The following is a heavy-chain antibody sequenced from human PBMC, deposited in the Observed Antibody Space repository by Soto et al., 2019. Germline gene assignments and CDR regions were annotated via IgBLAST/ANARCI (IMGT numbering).Heavy chain of an antibody. CDR1: GFTFSNAW. Sequence: PGGSLRLSCAASGFTFSNAWMNWVRQAPGKGLEWVGRIKSKTDGGTTDYAAPVKGRFTISRDDSKNTLYLQMNSLKTEDTAVYYCTQLTGTTIYYGSGSYYYYYYGMDVWGQGTTVTVSS. J-gene: IGHJ6*02. CDR2: IKSKTDGGTT. D-gene: IGHD3-10*01. CDR3: TQLTGTTIYYGSGSYYYYYYGMDV. V-gene: IGHV3-15*07.